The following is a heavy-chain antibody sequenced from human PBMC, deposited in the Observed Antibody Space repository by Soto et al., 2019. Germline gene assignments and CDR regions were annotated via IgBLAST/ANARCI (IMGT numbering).Heavy chain of an antibody. CDR1: GYSISSGYY. CDR2: IYHSGST. J-gene: IGHJ4*02. Sequence: SETLSLTCAVSGYSISSGYYWGWIRQPPGKGLEWIGSIYHSGSTYYNPSLKSRVTISVDTSKNQFSLKLSSVTAADTAVYYCARESYSSGWYGNTFDYWGQGTLVTSPQ. CDR3: ARESYSSGWYGNTFDY. D-gene: IGHD6-19*01. V-gene: IGHV4-38-2*02.